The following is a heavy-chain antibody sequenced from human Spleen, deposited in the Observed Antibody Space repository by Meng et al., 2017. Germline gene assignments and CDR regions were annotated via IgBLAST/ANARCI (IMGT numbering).Heavy chain of an antibody. CDR3: AKFGGSTVTRNFDY. V-gene: IGHV3-23*01. CDR1: GFTFSNYA. Sequence: GESLKISCAASGFTFSNYAMNWVRQAPGKGLEWVSGISGSGGNTYDADSVKGRFTISRDNSKNTLYLQMNSLRAEDTAVYYCAKFGGSTVTRNFDYWGQGTLVTVSS. D-gene: IGHD4-17*01. J-gene: IGHJ4*02. CDR2: ISGSGGNT.